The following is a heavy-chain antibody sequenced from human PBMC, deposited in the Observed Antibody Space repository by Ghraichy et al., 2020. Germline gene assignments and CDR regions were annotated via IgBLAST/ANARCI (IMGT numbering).Heavy chain of an antibody. V-gene: IGHV3-7*01. Sequence: GGSLRLSCAASGFTFSASWMSWVRQAPGKGLEWVANIRQDGGETHYVDSVKGRFTISRDNAKNSVYLQMNNLRAEDTALYFCARKVSGSYYPEYFQHWGQGPLVTLSS. CDR1: GFTFSASW. D-gene: IGHD1-26*01. CDR2: IRQDGGET. CDR3: ARKVSGSYYPEYFQH. J-gene: IGHJ1*01.